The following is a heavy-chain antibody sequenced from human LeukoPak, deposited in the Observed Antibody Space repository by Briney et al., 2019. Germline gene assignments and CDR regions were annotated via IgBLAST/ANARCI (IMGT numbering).Heavy chain of an antibody. CDR3: ARTYGSGSYGDY. J-gene: IGHJ4*02. D-gene: IGHD3-10*01. Sequence: PGGSLRLSCAASGFTFSSYSMNWVRQAPGKGLEWVSSISSSSYIYYADSVKGRFTISRDNAKNSLYLQMNSLRAEDTAVYYCARTYGSGSYGDYWGQGTLVTVSS. CDR2: ISSSSYI. CDR1: GFTFSSYS. V-gene: IGHV3-21*01.